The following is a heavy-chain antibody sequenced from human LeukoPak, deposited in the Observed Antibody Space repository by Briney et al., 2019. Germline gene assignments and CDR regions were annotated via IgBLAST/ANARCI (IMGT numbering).Heavy chain of an antibody. D-gene: IGHD3-22*01. Sequence: GGSLRLSCAASGFSFSVYWMHWVRQAPGKGPVWVSRIKTDGSITDYADSVKGRFTISRDNSKNTLYLQMNSLRAEDAAVYYCARLDSSGYRSFDYWGQGTLVTVSS. CDR1: GFSFSVYW. J-gene: IGHJ4*02. V-gene: IGHV3-74*01. CDR3: ARLDSSGYRSFDY. CDR2: IKTDGSIT.